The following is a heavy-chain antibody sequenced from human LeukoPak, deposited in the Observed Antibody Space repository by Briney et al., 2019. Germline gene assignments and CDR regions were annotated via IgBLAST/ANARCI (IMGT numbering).Heavy chain of an antibody. Sequence: SETLSLTCAVYGGSFSGYYLSWIRQPPGKGLEWIGEINHSGSTNYNPSLKSRVTISVDTSKNQFSLKLSSVTAADTAVYYCARARPYSSGWYYQEWFDPWGQATLLTVSS. CDR2: INHSGST. CDR3: ARARPYSSGWYYQEWFDP. D-gene: IGHD6-19*01. CDR1: GGSFSGYY. J-gene: IGHJ5*02. V-gene: IGHV4-34*01.